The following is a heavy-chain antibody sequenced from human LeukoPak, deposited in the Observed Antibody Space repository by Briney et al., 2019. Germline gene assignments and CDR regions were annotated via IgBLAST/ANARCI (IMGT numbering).Heavy chain of an antibody. D-gene: IGHD6-13*01. CDR2: IYPGDSDT. Sequence: ESLKIYCKGSGYSFTSYWIGWVRQMPGKGLEWTGIIYPGDSDTRYSPSFQGQVTIPADKSISTAYLQWSSLKASDTAMYYCARRLYSSSWFDYWGQGTLVTVSS. V-gene: IGHV5-51*01. CDR1: GYSFTSYW. J-gene: IGHJ4*02. CDR3: ARRLYSSSWFDY.